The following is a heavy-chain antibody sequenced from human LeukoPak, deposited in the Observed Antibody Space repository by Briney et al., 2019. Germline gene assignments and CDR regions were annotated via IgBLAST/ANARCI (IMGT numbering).Heavy chain of an antibody. Sequence: GGSLRLSCAASGFTFRDYYMNWIRQAPGKGLEWVSYISSSSSTIYYADSVKGRFTISRDNAKNSLYLQMNSLRAEDTAVYYCARDRSIAAAGTFDYWGQGTLVTVSS. CDR1: GFTFRDYY. V-gene: IGHV3-11*04. CDR2: ISSSSSTI. CDR3: ARDRSIAAAGTFDY. D-gene: IGHD6-13*01. J-gene: IGHJ4*02.